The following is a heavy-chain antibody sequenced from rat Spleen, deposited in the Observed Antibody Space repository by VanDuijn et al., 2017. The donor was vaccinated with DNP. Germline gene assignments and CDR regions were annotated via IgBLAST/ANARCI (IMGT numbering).Heavy chain of an antibody. J-gene: IGHJ2*01. D-gene: IGHD2-2*01. V-gene: IGHV5-58*01. Sequence: EVQLVETGGGLVPPGRSLKLSCVASGFTFSNSWMYWIRQAPGKGLEWVASINTDGGSTYYPDSVKGRFTISRDNAENTVYLQMNSLRSEDTATYYCARRDTFYYFDYWGQGVMVTVSS. CDR1: GFTFSNSW. CDR3: ARRDTFYYFDY. CDR2: INTDGGST.